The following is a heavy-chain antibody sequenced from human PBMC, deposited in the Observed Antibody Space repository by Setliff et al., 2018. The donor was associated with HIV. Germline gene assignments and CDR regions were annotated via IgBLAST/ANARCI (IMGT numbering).Heavy chain of an antibody. CDR2: IYYSGVT. V-gene: IGHV4-59*01. CDR1: GGSISSYY. D-gene: IGHD3-10*01. Sequence: SETLSLTCTVSGGSISSYYWNWIRQPPGKGLEWIGYIYYSGVTNYNPSLKSRVTISLDTSKNQFSLKLTSLAAADTAVYYCARDTSGGYWGQGTLVTVSS. CDR3: ARDTSGGY. J-gene: IGHJ4*02.